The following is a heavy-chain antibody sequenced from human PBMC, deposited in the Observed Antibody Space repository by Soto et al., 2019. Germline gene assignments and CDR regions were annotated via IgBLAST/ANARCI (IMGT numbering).Heavy chain of an antibody. J-gene: IGHJ3*02. CDR1: GGTFSNYA. V-gene: IGHV1-69*01. CDR2: AIPVYGST. Sequence: QVQLVQSGAAVKKPGTSVKVSCEVSGGTFSNYAITWLRQAPGQGLEWLGGAIPVYGSTNYAEKVQGRVTITAGEPATTTFVELSSLRSDDTAVYDCARRGVANSRDAFDIWGEGTLVTVS. CDR3: ARRGVANSRDAFDI. D-gene: IGHD1-26*01.